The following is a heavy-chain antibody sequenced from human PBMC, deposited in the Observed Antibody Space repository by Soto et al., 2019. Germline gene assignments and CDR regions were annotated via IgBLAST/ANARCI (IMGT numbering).Heavy chain of an antibody. V-gene: IGHV2-5*02. CDR2: IYWDDDK. CDR3: AHRRPLISYYGSGRGAFDI. CDR1: GFSLSTSGVG. D-gene: IGHD3-10*01. J-gene: IGHJ3*02. Sequence: SGPTLVKPTQTLTLTCTFSGFSLSTSGVGVGWIRQPPGKALEWLALIYWDDDKRYSPSLKSRLTITKDTSKNQVVLTMTNMDPVDTATYYCAHRRPLISYYGSGRGAFDIWGQGTMVTVSS.